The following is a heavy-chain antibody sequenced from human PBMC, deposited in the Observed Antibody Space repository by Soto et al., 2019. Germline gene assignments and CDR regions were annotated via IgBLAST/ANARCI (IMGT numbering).Heavy chain of an antibody. CDR1: GFTFSSYW. D-gene: IGHD2-2*01. V-gene: IGHV3-74*01. CDR2: INSDGSST. J-gene: IGHJ5*02. CDR3: ARLPAAPNWFDP. Sequence: GGSLRLSCAASGFTFSSYWMHWVRQAPGKGLVWVSRINSDGSSTSYADSVKGRFTISRDNAKNTLYLQMNSLRAEDTAVYYCARLPAAPNWFDPWGQGTLVTVSS.